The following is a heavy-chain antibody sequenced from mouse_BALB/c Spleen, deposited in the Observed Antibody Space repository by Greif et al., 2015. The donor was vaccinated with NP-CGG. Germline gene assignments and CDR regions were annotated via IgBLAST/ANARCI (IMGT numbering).Heavy chain of an antibody. CDR3: SRSGGSTYVYYAMDY. J-gene: IGHJ4*01. V-gene: IGHV1-18*01. Sequence: EVQLQQSGPELVKPGASMKISCKASGYSFTGYTMNWVKQSHGKNLEWIELINPYNGGTSYNRKFKGKATLTVDKSSSTAYMELLSLTSEDSAVYYCSRSGGSTYVYYAMDYWGQGTSVTVSS. D-gene: IGHD1-1*01. CDR2: INPYNGGT. CDR1: GYSFTGYT.